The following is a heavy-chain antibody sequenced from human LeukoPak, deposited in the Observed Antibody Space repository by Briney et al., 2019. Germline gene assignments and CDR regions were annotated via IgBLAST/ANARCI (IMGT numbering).Heavy chain of an antibody. CDR2: ISSSSSYI. CDR3: AKDRRRDDVLTGSFSD. Sequence: GGSLRLSCAASGFTFSNAWMSWVRQAPGKGLEWVSSISSSSSYIYYADSVKGRFTISRDKSKNTLFLQMNSLRAEDTAVYYCAKDRRRDDVLTGSFSDWGQGTLVTVSS. CDR1: GFTFSNAW. J-gene: IGHJ4*02. D-gene: IGHD3-9*01. V-gene: IGHV3-21*01.